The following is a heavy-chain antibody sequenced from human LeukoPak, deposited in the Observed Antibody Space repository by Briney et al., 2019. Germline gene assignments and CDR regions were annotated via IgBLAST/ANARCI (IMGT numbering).Heavy chain of an antibody. Sequence: SETLSLTCTVSGGSISSSRYYCGWIRQPPGKGREWIGSSYYSGITYYNPSLRARDTISVDTSKNQFSLKLSSVTATNTAVYYCARQKIGDCSSTSCYTDYWGQGTLVTVSS. CDR2: SYYSGIT. V-gene: IGHV4-39*01. CDR1: GGSISSSRYY. CDR3: ARQKIGDCSSTSCYTDY. D-gene: IGHD2-2*02. J-gene: IGHJ4*02.